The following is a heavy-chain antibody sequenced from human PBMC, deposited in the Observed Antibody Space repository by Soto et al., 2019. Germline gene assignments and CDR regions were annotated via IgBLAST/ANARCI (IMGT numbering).Heavy chain of an antibody. CDR3: ARSKSIQLWLPTQYGMDV. CDR2: IWYDGSNK. J-gene: IGHJ6*02. Sequence: GGSLRLSCAASGFTFSSYGMHWVRQAPGKGLEWVAVIWYDGSNKYYADSVKGRFTISRDNSKNTLYLQMNSLRAEDTAVYYCARSKSIQLWLPTQYGMDVWGQGTTVTVS. D-gene: IGHD5-18*01. V-gene: IGHV3-33*01. CDR1: GFTFSSYG.